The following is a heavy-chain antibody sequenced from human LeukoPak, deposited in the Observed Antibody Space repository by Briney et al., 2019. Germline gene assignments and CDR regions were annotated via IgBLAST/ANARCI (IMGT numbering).Heavy chain of an antibody. CDR3: VRGDWYFES. CDR1: GSNFSDSR. J-gene: IGHJ4*02. D-gene: IGHD2-21*01. CDR2: INRDGTEK. Sequence: GGSLRLSCATSGSNFSDSRMTWVRQAPGKGLQWVANINRDGTEKHFLDSVEGRFTISRDNAKKSLYLQMSSLRPQDTAVYFCVRGDWYFESWGQGTRVTVSS. V-gene: IGHV3-7*04.